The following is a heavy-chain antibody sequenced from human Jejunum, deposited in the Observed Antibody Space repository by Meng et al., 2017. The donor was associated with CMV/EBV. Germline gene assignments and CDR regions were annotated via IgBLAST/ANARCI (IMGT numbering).Heavy chain of an antibody. CDR2: IRSSGSPI. Sequence: FSTYSMNWVRQAPGKGLEWVSFIRSSGSPIYYADSVKGRFTISRDNSKNSLYLQMNSLRAEDTALYYCARDTLTPKWDPRSDAFDIWGQGTMVTVSS. CDR1: FSTYS. D-gene: IGHD1-26*01. CDR3: ARDTLTPKWDPRSDAFDI. J-gene: IGHJ3*02. V-gene: IGHV3-48*04.